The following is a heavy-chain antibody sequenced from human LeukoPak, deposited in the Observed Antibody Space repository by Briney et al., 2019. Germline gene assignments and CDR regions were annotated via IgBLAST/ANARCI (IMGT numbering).Heavy chain of an antibody. CDR1: GGTFSSYA. CDR3: ARLGGVRGVTYYFDY. V-gene: IGHV1-69*06. Sequence: SVKVSCKASGGTFSSYAISWVRQAPGQGLEWMGGIIPIFGTANYAQKFQGRVTITADKSASTAYMELSSLRSEDTAVYYCARLGGVRGVTYYFDYWGQGTLVTVSS. J-gene: IGHJ4*02. D-gene: IGHD3-10*01. CDR2: IIPIFGTA.